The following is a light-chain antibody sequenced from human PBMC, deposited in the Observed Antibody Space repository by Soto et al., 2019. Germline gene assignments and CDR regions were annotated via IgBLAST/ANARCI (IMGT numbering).Light chain of an antibody. CDR3: QSYDSSLSGYV. V-gene: IGLV1-40*01. CDR2: GNS. J-gene: IGLJ1*01. Sequence: QPVLTQPPSVSGAPGQRVTISCTGSSSNIGAGYDVHWYQQLPGTAPKLLIYGNSNRPSGVPDRFSGSKSGTSASLAITGLQAEDEADYYCQSYDSSLSGYVFGTGTKLIVL. CDR1: SSNIGAGYD.